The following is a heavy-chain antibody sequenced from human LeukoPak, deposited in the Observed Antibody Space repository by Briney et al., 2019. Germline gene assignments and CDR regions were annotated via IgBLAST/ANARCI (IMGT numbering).Heavy chain of an antibody. Sequence: GGSLRLSRAASGFTFSSYWMHWVRQAPGKGLVWVSRINSDGSSTSYADSVKGRFTISRDNAKNTLYLQMNSLRAEDTAVYYCARDRYDSSGYYVWGQGTLVTVSS. CDR3: ARDRYDSSGYYV. D-gene: IGHD3-22*01. CDR2: INSDGSST. CDR1: GFTFSSYW. J-gene: IGHJ4*02. V-gene: IGHV3-74*01.